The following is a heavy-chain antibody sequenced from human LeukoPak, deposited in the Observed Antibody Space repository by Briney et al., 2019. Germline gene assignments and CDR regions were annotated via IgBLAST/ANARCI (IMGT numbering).Heavy chain of an antibody. CDR2: ISYDGSNK. V-gene: IGHV3-30*18. CDR3: AKDRSGIAPGTMDN. Sequence: PRTSLRLSCAASGFTFSNDGMHWVRQAPGKGLEWVTLISYDGSNKYYADSVKGRFTISRDNSKNTLYLQMNSLRAEDTAVYYCAKDRSGIAPGTMDNWGQGTLVTVSS. CDR1: GFTFSNDG. D-gene: IGHD1-1*01. J-gene: IGHJ4*02.